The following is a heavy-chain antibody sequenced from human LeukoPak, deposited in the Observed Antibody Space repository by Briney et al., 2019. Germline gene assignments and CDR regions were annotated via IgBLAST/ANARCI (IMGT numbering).Heavy chain of an antibody. CDR1: GYTFTSYY. J-gene: IGHJ3*02. V-gene: IGHV1-46*03. CDR2: INPGGGST. D-gene: IGHD7-27*01. Sequence: GASVKVSCKASGYTFTSYYMHWMRQAPGQGLEWMGIINPGGGSTSYAQKFQGRVTMTRDTSTSTVYMELSSLRSEDTAVYYCAIESPLGAFDIWGQGTMVTVSS. CDR3: AIESPLGAFDI.